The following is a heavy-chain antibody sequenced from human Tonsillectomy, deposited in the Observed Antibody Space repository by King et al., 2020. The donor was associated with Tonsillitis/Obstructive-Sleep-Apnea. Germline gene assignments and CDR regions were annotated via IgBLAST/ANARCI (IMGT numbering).Heavy chain of an antibody. D-gene: IGHD3-10*01. V-gene: IGHV1-69*09. CDR3: AREGTGRGSWGYNWFDL. CDR1: GGAFSSYT. Sequence: QLVQSGAEMKKPGSSVKVSCKASGGAFSSYTISWVRQAPGQGLEWMGWIIPIHGIGKYTQQFQGRVTITADKSTSTAYMEVSSLRSDATAVYYCAREGTGRGSWGYNWFDLWGQGTLVTVSS. J-gene: IGHJ5*02. CDR2: IIPIHGIG.